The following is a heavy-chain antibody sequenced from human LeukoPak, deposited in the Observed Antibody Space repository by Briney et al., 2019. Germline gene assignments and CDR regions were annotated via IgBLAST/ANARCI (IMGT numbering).Heavy chain of an antibody. CDR3: VRATWGSYFDY. J-gene: IGHJ4*02. CDR2: INSDGYSI. V-gene: IGHV3-74*01. Sequence: PGESLRLSCAASGFTFSSYWMHWVRQVPGKGLVWVSRINSDGYSINYADSVKGRFTISRDNAKNTLYLQMNSLRAEDTAVYYCVRATWGSYFDYWGQGTLVTVSS. D-gene: IGHD7-27*01. CDR1: GFTFSSYW.